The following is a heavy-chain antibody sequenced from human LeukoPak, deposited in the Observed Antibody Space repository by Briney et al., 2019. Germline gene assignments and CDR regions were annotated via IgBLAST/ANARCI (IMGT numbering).Heavy chain of an antibody. J-gene: IGHJ6*03. Sequence: SETLSLTCTVSGGSISSFYWSWIRQPALKVLEWIGRIYTSGSTNYNPSLKSRVTMSVDTSKNQFSLKLSSVTAADTAVYYCAREWELLLGYYYYMDVWGKGTTVTVSS. CDR1: GGSISSFY. D-gene: IGHD1-26*01. V-gene: IGHV4-4*07. CDR2: IYTSGST. CDR3: AREWELLLGYYYYMDV.